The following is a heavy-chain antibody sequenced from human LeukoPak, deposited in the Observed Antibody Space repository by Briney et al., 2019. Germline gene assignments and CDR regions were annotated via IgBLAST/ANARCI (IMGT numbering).Heavy chain of an antibody. D-gene: IGHD4-17*01. CDR3: AKDLFGFPYGDYGYGMDV. CDR2: ISGSGGST. CDR1: GFTFSSYA. Sequence: GGSLRLSCAASGFTFSSYAMSWVRRAPGKGLEWVSAISGSGGSTYYADSVKGRFTISRDNSKNTLYLQMNSLRAEDTAVYYCAKDLFGFPYGDYGYGMDVWGQGTTVTVSS. V-gene: IGHV3-23*01. J-gene: IGHJ6*02.